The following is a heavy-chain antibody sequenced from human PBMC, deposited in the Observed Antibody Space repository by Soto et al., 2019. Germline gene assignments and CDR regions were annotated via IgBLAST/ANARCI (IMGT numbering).Heavy chain of an antibody. Sequence: ASVKLSCKASGYTFTSYGISWVRQAPGQGLEWMGWISAYNGNTNYAQKLQGRVTMTTDTSTSTAYMELRSLRSDDTAVYYCARETLKGYDFWRIYYYDYGMDVWGQGTTVTVSS. CDR3: ARETLKGYDFWRIYYYDYGMDV. V-gene: IGHV1-18*01. D-gene: IGHD3-3*01. CDR2: ISAYNGNT. CDR1: GYTFTSYG. J-gene: IGHJ6*02.